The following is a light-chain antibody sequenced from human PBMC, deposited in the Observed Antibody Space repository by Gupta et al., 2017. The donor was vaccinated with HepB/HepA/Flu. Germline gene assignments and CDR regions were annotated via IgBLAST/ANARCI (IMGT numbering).Light chain of an antibody. CDR1: QGISRY. J-gene: IGKJ3*01. CDR2: AAS. Sequence: DIQLTQSPSFLSASVGDRVTITCRASQGISRYLAWYKQKPGKAPTLLIYAASTWQSGVPARFSGSGSGKELTLTISSRQQEDFAAYYCQQCKSYSPFTFGHGTKVGIK. V-gene: IGKV1-9*01. CDR3: QQCKSYSPFT.